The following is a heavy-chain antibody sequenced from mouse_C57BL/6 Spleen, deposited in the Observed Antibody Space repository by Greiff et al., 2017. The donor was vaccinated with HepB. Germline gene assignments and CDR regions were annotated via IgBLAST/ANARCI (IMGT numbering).Heavy chain of an antibody. CDR1: GYTFTSYW. Sequence: VQLQQPGAELVRPGSSVKLSCKASGYTFTSYWMDWVKQRPGQGLEWIGNIYPSDSETHYNQKFKDKATLTVDKSSSTAYMQLSGLTSEDSAVCYGAITTLVPFDYWGQGTTLTVSS. V-gene: IGHV1-61*01. CDR3: AITTLVPFDY. CDR2: IYPSDSET. J-gene: IGHJ2*01. D-gene: IGHD1-1*01.